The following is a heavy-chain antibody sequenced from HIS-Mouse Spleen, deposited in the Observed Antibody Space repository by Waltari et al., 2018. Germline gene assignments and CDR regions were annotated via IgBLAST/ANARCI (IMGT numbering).Heavy chain of an antibody. D-gene: IGHD6-13*01. CDR2: IYYSGST. Sequence: QLQLQESGPGLVQPSETLSLTCTVPGGSLSSRSYYWGWIRQPPGKGLEWIGSIYYSGSTYYNPSLKSRVTISVDTSKNQFSLKLSSVTAADTAVYYCAREIPYSSSWYDWYFDLWGRGTLVTVSS. CDR1: GGSLSSRSYY. V-gene: IGHV4-39*07. J-gene: IGHJ2*01. CDR3: AREIPYSSSWYDWYFDL.